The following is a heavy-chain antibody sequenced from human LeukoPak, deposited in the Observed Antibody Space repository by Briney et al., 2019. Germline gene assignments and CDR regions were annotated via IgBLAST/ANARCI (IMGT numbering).Heavy chain of an antibody. D-gene: IGHD3-3*01. V-gene: IGHV1-69*13. Sequence: ASVKVSCKASGGTFGSYAISWVRQAPGQGLEWMGGIIPIFGTANYAQKFQGRVTITADESTSTAYMELSSLRSEDTAVYYCARASTYYDFWSGYHCYYYGMDVWGQGTTVTVSS. J-gene: IGHJ6*02. CDR1: GGTFGSYA. CDR2: IIPIFGTA. CDR3: ARASTYYDFWSGYHCYYYGMDV.